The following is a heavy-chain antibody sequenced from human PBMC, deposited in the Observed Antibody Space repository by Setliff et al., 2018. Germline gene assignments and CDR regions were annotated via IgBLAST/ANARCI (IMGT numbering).Heavy chain of an antibody. D-gene: IGHD3-22*01. CDR3: VREGVDSRSSTDYRYYMDV. J-gene: IGHJ6*03. CDR2: INAGNDNT. Sequence: GASVKVSCKASGYSFTSYGMHWVRQAPGQGLEWMGWINAGNDNTHYSQKFQGRVTITRDTSASTVYMELSSVRSDDTAVYYCVREGVDSRSSTDYRYYMDVWGKGTTVTVSS. V-gene: IGHV1-3*01. CDR1: GYSFTSYG.